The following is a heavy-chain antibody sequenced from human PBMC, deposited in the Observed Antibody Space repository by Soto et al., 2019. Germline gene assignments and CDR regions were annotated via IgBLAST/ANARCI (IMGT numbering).Heavy chain of an antibody. Sequence: QVPLVESGGAVVQPGRSLRLSCVGSGFTFSHYGMHWVRQAPGKGLEWVAVQWFDGSNKFHADSVKGRFTISRDNSQNTLYLQMDSLRAEDTAVYYCARDVGDVMSTIQGHGMDVWGQGTTVTVSS. V-gene: IGHV3-33*01. CDR1: GFTFSHYG. CDR3: ARDVGDVMSTIQGHGMDV. CDR2: QWFDGSNK. J-gene: IGHJ6*02. D-gene: IGHD5-12*01.